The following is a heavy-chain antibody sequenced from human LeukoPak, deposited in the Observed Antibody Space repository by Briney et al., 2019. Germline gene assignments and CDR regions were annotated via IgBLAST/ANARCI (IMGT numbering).Heavy chain of an antibody. CDR1: GGTFSSYA. Sequence: SVKVSCKASGGTFSSYAISWVRQAPGQGLEWMGRIIPILGIANYAQKFQGRVTITADKSTSTAYVELSNLRSEDTAVYYCARMADSSGYLDAFDIWGQGTMVTVSS. D-gene: IGHD3-22*01. V-gene: IGHV1-69*04. CDR2: IIPILGIA. J-gene: IGHJ3*02. CDR3: ARMADSSGYLDAFDI.